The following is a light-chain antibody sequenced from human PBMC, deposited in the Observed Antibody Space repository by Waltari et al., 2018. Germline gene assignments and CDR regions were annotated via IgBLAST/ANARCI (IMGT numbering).Light chain of an antibody. CDR2: AVS. CDR1: IRAVGNYTG. V-gene: IGLV2-23*02. CDR3: SSYAGSSKGV. J-gene: IGLJ2*01. Sequence: QSALTQPASVAGSPGQSITISCTGTIRAVGNYTGVPWYQQHPGKAPKLRIYAVSKRPSGVSDRFSGSKSGDMASLTISGLQPEDEAEYFCSSYAGSSKGVFGGGTKVTVL.